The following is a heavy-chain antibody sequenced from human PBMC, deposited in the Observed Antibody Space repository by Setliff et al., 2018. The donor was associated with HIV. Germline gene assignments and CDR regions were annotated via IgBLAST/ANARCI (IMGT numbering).Heavy chain of an antibody. CDR2: IGGSTGST. J-gene: IGHJ4*02. Sequence: GSLRLSCAASGFAFDNYCMTWVRQAPGKGLEWVSAIGGSTGSTYYADSVKGRFTISTDNSKNTLYLQMNGLRAEDTAVYYCARGHCSGGSCLGLISYWGQGTLVTVSS. CDR3: ARGHCSGGSCLGLISY. D-gene: IGHD2-15*01. CDR1: GFAFDNYC. V-gene: IGHV3-23*01.